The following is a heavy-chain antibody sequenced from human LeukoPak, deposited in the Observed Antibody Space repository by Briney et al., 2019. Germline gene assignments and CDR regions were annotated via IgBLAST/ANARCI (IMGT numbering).Heavy chain of an antibody. CDR2: ISAYNGNT. V-gene: IGHV1-18*01. CDR1: GYTFTSYG. CDR3: ARGDSCSGGSCFWYYFDY. J-gene: IGHJ4*02. D-gene: IGHD2-15*01. Sequence: GASVKVSCKASGYTFTSYGISWVRQAPGQGLEWMGWISAYNGNTNYAQKLQGRVTMTTDTSTSTAYMELRSLRSDDTAVYYCARGDSCSGGSCFWYYFDYWGQGTLVTVSS.